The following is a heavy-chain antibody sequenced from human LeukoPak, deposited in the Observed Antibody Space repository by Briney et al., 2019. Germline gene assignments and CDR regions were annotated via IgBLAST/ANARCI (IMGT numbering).Heavy chain of an antibody. CDR2: ISWNSGSI. CDR3: ARSRYCSSTSCYTDYYYYMDV. CDR1: GFTFDDYA. D-gene: IGHD2-2*02. Sequence: GRSLRLSCAASGFTFDDYAMHWVRQAPGKGLEWVSGISWNSGSIGYADSVKGRFTISRDNAKNSLYLQMNSLRAEDTAVYYCARSRYCSSTSCYTDYYYYMDVWGRGTTVTVSS. V-gene: IGHV3-9*01. J-gene: IGHJ6*03.